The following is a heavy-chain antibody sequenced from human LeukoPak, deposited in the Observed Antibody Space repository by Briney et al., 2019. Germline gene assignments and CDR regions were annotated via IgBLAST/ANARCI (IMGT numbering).Heavy chain of an antibody. CDR2: IKQDGSEK. Sequence: GGSLRLSCAASGFTFSSYWMSWVRQAPGKGLEWVANIKQDGSEKYYVDSVKGRFTISRDNAKNSLYLQMNSLRAEDTAVYYCARGPDSSGYLFQYYFDYWGQGTLVTVSS. J-gene: IGHJ4*02. D-gene: IGHD3-22*01. CDR1: GFTFSSYW. V-gene: IGHV3-7*01. CDR3: ARGPDSSGYLFQYYFDY.